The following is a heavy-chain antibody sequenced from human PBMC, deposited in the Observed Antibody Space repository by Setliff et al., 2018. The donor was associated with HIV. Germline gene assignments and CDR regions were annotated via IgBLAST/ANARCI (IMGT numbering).Heavy chain of an antibody. J-gene: IGHJ4*02. V-gene: IGHV4-59*08. CDR3: GRSPGDLYGGWNY. D-gene: IGHD4-17*01. CDR2: IYYSGST. CDR1: GGSISSYY. Sequence: SETLSLTCTVSGGSISSYYWGWIRQPPGKGLEWIGYIYYSGSTNYNPSLKSRVTISVDTSKNQFSLQLVSVTAADTAVYYCGRSPGDLYGGWNYWGQGTLVTVSS.